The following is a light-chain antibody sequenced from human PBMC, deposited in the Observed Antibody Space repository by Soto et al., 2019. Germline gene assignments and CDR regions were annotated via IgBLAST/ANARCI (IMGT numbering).Light chain of an antibody. Sequence: DIPMTQSASAMSASVGDRVTITCRASQGINNYLVWFQQKPGKVPKRLIYAASSLQSGVPSRFSGGGSGTEFTLTISSLQPEDSATYYCLQHNSYPWTFGRGTKVEIK. V-gene: IGKV1-17*03. CDR2: AAS. J-gene: IGKJ1*01. CDR1: QGINNY. CDR3: LQHNSYPWT.